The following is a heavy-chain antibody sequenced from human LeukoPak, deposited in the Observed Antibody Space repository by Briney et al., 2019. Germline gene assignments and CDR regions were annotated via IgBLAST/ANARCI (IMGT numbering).Heavy chain of an antibody. CDR2: IDGRGDNT. CDR3: AKDRVSPGFNLFDP. Sequence: GGSLRLSCAASGFTFSSYAMNWVRQAPGKGLEWVSAIDGRGDNTYYADSVKGRFTISRDNSKSTLFLQMNSLRAEDTAIYYCAKDRVSPGFNLFDPWGQGTLVTVSS. D-gene: IGHD2/OR15-2a*01. CDR1: GFTFSSYA. J-gene: IGHJ5*02. V-gene: IGHV3-23*01.